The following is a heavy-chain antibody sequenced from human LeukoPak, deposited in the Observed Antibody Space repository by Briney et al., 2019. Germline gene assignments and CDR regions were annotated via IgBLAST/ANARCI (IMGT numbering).Heavy chain of an antibody. V-gene: IGHV3-7*01. D-gene: IGHD2-21*01. Sequence: QSGGSLRLSCAASGFTFRSYRMSWVRQAPGKGLEWVANIKQDGSEKYYVDSVKGRFTISRDNAKNSLYLQMNSLRAEDTAVYYCARELRDAFDIWGQGTMVTVSS. J-gene: IGHJ3*02. CDR2: IKQDGSEK. CDR3: ARELRDAFDI. CDR1: GFTFRSYR.